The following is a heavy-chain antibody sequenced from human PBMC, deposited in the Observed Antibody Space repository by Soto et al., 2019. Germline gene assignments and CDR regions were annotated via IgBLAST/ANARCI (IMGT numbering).Heavy chain of an antibody. CDR3: ARDNITGLFYY. J-gene: IGHJ4*02. D-gene: IGHD1-1*01. V-gene: IGHV4-34*01. CDR2: INHSGST. Sequence: SETLSLTCAVYGGSFSGYYWTWIRQPPGAGLEWIGEINHSGSTNYNPSLKSRVTISVDTSKNQFSLKLTSVTAADTAVYYCARDNITGLFYYWGQGSLVTGSS. CDR1: GGSFSGYY.